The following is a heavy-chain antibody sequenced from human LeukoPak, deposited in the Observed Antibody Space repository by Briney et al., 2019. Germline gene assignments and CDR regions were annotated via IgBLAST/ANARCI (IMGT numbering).Heavy chain of an antibody. D-gene: IGHD3-10*01. V-gene: IGHV3-48*01. Sequence: GGSLRLSCAASGFTFSSYGMNWVRQAPGKGLEWVSYISSSSSTIYYADSVKGRFTISRDNAKNSLYLQMNSLRAEDTAVYYCARSIGLNWFDPWGQGTLVTVSS. CDR3: ARSIGLNWFDP. CDR2: ISSSSSTI. CDR1: GFTFSSYG. J-gene: IGHJ5*02.